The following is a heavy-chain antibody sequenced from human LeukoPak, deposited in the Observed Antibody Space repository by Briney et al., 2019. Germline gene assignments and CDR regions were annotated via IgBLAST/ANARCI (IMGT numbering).Heavy chain of an antibody. V-gene: IGHV3-48*03. Sequence: GGSLSLSCAASGFTFSSFEMNWVRQAPGKGLEWVSYISSSGSIIYYADSVKGRFTISRDNAKNSLYLQINSLRVEDTAVYYCARDGDHSEVAYLDYWGQGTLVTVSS. CDR3: ARDGDHSEVAYLDY. CDR2: ISSSGSII. D-gene: IGHD4-11*01. CDR1: GFTFSSFE. J-gene: IGHJ4*02.